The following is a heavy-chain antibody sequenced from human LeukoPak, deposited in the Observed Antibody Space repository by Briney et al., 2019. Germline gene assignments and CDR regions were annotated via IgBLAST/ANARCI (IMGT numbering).Heavy chain of an antibody. J-gene: IGHJ5*02. CDR3: ARVGYDFWSGQYNWFDP. V-gene: IGHV5-51*01. CDR1: GFSFTSYW. Sequence: GESLKISCKGSGFSFTSYWIGWVRQMPGKGLEWMGIIYPGDSDTRYSPSLQGQVTISADKSISTAYLQWSSLKASDTAMYYCARVGYDFWSGQYNWFDPWGQGTLVTVSS. D-gene: IGHD3-3*01. CDR2: IYPGDSDT.